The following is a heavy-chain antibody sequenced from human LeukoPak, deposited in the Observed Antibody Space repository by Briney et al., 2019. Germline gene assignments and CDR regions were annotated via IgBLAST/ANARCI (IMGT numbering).Heavy chain of an antibody. CDR1: GFTFSSYT. CDR2: IGGGGGTT. D-gene: IGHD6-19*01. V-gene: IGHV3-23*01. CDR3: ARGAVAVAGLYYYYGMDV. J-gene: IGHJ6*02. Sequence: PGGSLRLSCAASGFTFSSYTMSWVRRAPGKGLEWVSAIGGGGGTTYYADSVKGRFTISRDNSKNTLYLQMNSLRVEDTAVYYCARGAVAVAGLYYYYGMDVWGQGTTVTVSS.